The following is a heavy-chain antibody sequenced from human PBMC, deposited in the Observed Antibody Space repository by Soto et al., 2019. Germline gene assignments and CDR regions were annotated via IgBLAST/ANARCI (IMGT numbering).Heavy chain of an antibody. CDR2: IYATGDT. J-gene: IGHJ5*02. D-gene: IGHD1-26*01. V-gene: IGHV4-4*07. CDR1: GASLSRYY. CDR3: VRDGTKNLRDRFEP. Sequence: SETLSLTCNVSGASLSRYYWSRIRQPPGKGLEWIGRIYATGDTDYNPSLKSRISMSVDMSKKQFSLTLRSVTAADTAIYYCVRDGTKNLRDRFEPWGRGILVTVSS.